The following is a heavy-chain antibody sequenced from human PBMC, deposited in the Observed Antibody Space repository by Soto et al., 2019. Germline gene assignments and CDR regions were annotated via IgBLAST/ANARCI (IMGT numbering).Heavy chain of an antibody. J-gene: IGHJ6*02. D-gene: IGHD5-12*01. Sequence: PGESLKISCKGSGYSFTSYWIGWVRQMPGKGLEWMGIIYPGDSDTRYSPSFQGQVTISADKSISTAYLQWSSLKASDTAMYYCARHGRLRGYSGYDDYYYYGMDVWGQGTTVTVSS. CDR1: GYSFTSYW. V-gene: IGHV5-51*01. CDR2: IYPGDSDT. CDR3: ARHGRLRGYSGYDDYYYYGMDV.